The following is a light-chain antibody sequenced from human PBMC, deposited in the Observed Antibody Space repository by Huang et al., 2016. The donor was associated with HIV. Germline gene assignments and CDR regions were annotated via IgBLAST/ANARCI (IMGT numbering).Light chain of an antibody. J-gene: IGKJ2*01. CDR1: PSFNSRS. V-gene: IGKV3-20*01. CDR3: QQYGRSPYA. CDR2: DAS. Sequence: DIVLTQSPGTLSLSPGERVTLSCRASPSFNSRSLAWYQQRRGQAPRLLIYDASSRATGIPDRFSGSGSGTDFTLTISRLEPEDFAVYYCQQYGRSPYAFGQGTKLEIK.